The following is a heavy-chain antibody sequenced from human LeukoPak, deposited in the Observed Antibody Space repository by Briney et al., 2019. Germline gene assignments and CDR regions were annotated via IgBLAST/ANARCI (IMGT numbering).Heavy chain of an antibody. CDR2: ISWNSGSI. V-gene: IGHV3-9*01. CDR3: AKDLSGAAAGTFDY. D-gene: IGHD6-13*01. J-gene: IGHJ4*02. Sequence: GRSLRLSCAASGFTFDDYAMHWVRQAPGKGLEWVPGISWNSGSIGYADSVKGRFTISRDNAKNSLYLQMNSLRAEDTALYYCAKDLSGAAAGTFDYWGQGTLVTVSS. CDR1: GFTFDDYA.